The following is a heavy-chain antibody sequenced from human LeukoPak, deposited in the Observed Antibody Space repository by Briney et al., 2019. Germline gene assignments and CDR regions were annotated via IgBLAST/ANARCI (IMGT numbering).Heavy chain of an antibody. J-gene: IGHJ4*02. V-gene: IGHV3-21*01. D-gene: IGHD3-22*01. Sequence: GGSLRLSCAASGFTFSSYSMNWVRQAPGKGLEWVSSISSSSSYIYYADSVKGRFTISRDNAKNSLYLQMNSLRAEDTAVYYCARVQYYDSSGYYYEDYWGQGTLVTVSS. CDR2: ISSSSSYI. CDR3: ARVQYYDSSGYYYEDY. CDR1: GFTFSSYS.